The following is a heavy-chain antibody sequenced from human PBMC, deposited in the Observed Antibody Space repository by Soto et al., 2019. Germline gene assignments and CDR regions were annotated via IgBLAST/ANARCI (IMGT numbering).Heavy chain of an antibody. Sequence: GGSLRLSCAASGFTFTSYPMTWVRQAPGKGLEWVSLIGGSGDRTYYADSVTGRFTISRDNSKNTLYLQMNSLKADDTAVYYCARRHAYGGNSFDSWGQGTLVTVSS. V-gene: IGHV3-23*01. CDR3: ARRHAYGGNSFDS. J-gene: IGHJ4*02. CDR1: GFTFTSYP. D-gene: IGHD4-17*01. CDR2: IGGSGDRT.